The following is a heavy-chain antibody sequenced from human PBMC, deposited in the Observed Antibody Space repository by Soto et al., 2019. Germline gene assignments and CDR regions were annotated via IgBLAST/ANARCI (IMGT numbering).Heavy chain of an antibody. CDR2: ISDSGSS. CDR1: GGSISSYF. Sequence: SETLSLTCTVSGGSISSYFWSWIRQPPGKGLEWIAFISDSGSSNYNPSLKSLLSISLETSKTQFSLKLSSVTAADTAVYFCARGHPFAYWGQGILVTVS. CDR3: ARGHPFAY. V-gene: IGHV4-59*01. J-gene: IGHJ4*02.